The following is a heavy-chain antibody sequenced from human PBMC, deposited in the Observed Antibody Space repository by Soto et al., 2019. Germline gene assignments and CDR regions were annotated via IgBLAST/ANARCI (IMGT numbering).Heavy chain of an antibody. CDR1: GFTFSSYG. J-gene: IGHJ4*02. Sequence: HVQLVESGGGVVQPGRSLRLSCAASGFTFSSYGMHWVRQAPGKGLEWVAVIWYDGSNKYYADSVKGRFTISRDNSKNTLYLQMNSLRAEDTAVYYCARDHMEYSSSQFDYWGQGTLVTVSS. D-gene: IGHD6-6*01. CDR2: IWYDGSNK. CDR3: ARDHMEYSSSQFDY. V-gene: IGHV3-33*01.